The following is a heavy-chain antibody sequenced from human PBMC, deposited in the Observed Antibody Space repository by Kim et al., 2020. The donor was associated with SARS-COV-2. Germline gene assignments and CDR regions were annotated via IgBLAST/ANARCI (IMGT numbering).Heavy chain of an antibody. Sequence: ASVKVSCKASGYTFTSYGISWVRQAPGQGLEWMGWISAYNGNTNYEQKLQGRLTITTDTSTSTAYMELRSRRSDDTTVYYCERAQNYLEGSSHWGQGTLVSVSS. D-gene: IGHD1-7*01. CDR2: ISAYNGNT. J-gene: IGHJ4*02. V-gene: IGHV1-18*01. CDR1: GYTFTSYG. CDR3: ERAQNYLEGSSH.